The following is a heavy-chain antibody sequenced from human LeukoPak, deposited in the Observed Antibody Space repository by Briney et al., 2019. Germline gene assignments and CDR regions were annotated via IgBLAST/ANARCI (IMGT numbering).Heavy chain of an antibody. D-gene: IGHD2-15*01. J-gene: IGHJ4*02. CDR3: ARMTPDSPSFDY. Sequence: SGPALVKPTQTLTLTCSFSGFSLSTPEMCVTWIRQPPGKALEWLARIDWDDDKFYSPSLRTRLTISKDTPKNQVVLRMTNMDPVDTGTYYCARMTPDSPSFDYWGQGALITVSS. CDR1: GFSLSTPEMC. V-gene: IGHV2-70*17. CDR2: IDWDDDK.